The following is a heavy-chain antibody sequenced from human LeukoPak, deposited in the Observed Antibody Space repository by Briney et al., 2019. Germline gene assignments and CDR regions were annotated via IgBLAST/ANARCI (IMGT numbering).Heavy chain of an antibody. CDR3: ARLWNDEAPRPLDY. D-gene: IGHD1-1*01. Sequence: SETLSLTCAVYGGSFSGYYWSWIRQPPGKGLEWIGEINHSGSTNYNPSLKSRVTISVDTSKNRFSLKLSSVTAADTAVYYCARLWNDEAPRPLDYWGQGTLVTVSS. V-gene: IGHV4-34*01. J-gene: IGHJ4*02. CDR2: INHSGST. CDR1: GGSFSGYY.